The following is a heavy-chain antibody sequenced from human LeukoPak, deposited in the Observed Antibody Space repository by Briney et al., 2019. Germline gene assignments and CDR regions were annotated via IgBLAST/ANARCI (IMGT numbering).Heavy chain of an antibody. CDR1: GFSLSGYN. Sequence: GGSLRLSCAASGFSLSGYNMNWVRQAPGKGLEWVSYISSSSSTLHYADSVRGRFTISRDSAKNSLYLQMNSLRAEDTAVYYCARGLPLYSSGWYFDFWGQGTLVTVSS. CDR3: ARGLPLYSSGWYFDF. J-gene: IGHJ4*02. CDR2: ISSSSSTL. D-gene: IGHD6-19*01. V-gene: IGHV3-48*04.